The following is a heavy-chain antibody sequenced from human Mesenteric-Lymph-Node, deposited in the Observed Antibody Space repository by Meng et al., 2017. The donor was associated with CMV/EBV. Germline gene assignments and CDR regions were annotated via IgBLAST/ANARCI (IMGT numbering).Heavy chain of an antibody. Sequence: GESLKISCAASGFTFNSYEMNWVRQAPGKGLEWISHISSSGRIIYYADSVKGRFTISRDSAKNSLYLQMNSLRAEDTAVYYCARVPWNYDFWTSCHYTPNQYYGMDVWGQGATVTVSS. CDR3: ARVPWNYDFWTSCHYTPNQYYGMDV. CDR2: ISSSGRII. J-gene: IGHJ6*02. V-gene: IGHV3-48*03. D-gene: IGHD3/OR15-3a*01. CDR1: GFTFNSYE.